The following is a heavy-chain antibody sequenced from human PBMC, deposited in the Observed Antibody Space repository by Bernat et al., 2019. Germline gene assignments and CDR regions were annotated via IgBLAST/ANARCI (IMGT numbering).Heavy chain of an antibody. CDR2: ISNDGSNK. J-gene: IGHJ6*03. CDR1: GFPFSSYG. D-gene: IGHD3-10*01. CDR3: AKQFGFYDHHYYYYMDV. V-gene: IGHV3-30*18. Sequence: QVQLVESGGGVVQPGRSLRLSCAASGFPFSSYGLHWVRQAPGKGLEGVAVISNDGSNKYYADSVKGRFTISRDNSKNTLYLQMNSLRAEDTAVYYCAKQFGFYDHHYYYYMDVWGKGTTVTVSS.